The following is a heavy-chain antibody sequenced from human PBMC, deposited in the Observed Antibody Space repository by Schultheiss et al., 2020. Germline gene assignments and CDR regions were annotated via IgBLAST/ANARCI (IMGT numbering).Heavy chain of an antibody. V-gene: IGHV4-38-2*02. Sequence: SETLSLTCTVSGYSISSGYYWGWIRQPPGKGLEWIGYIYYSGSTYYNPSLKSRLTISVDTSKNQFSLSLSSVTAADTAVYYCSRVEYSSGWYYFDYWGQGTLVTVSS. CDR1: GYSISSGYY. CDR3: SRVEYSSGWYYFDY. J-gene: IGHJ4*02. D-gene: IGHD6-19*01. CDR2: IYYSGST.